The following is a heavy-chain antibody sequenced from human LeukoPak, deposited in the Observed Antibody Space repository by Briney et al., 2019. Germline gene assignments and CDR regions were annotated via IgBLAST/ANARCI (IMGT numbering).Heavy chain of an antibody. CDR3: ASTLRYFDWFGY. J-gene: IGHJ4*02. CDR1: GYTFTSYD. V-gene: IGHV1-8*03. Sequence: ASVKVSCKASGYTFTSYDINWVRQATGQGLEWMGWMNPNSGNTGYAQKFQGRVTITRNTSISTAYMELSSLRSEDTAVYYCASTLRYFDWFGYWGQGTLVTVSS. D-gene: IGHD3-9*01. CDR2: MNPNSGNT.